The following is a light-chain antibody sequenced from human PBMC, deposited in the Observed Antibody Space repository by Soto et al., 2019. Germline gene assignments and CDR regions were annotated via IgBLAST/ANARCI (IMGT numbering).Light chain of an antibody. CDR2: DVS. Sequence: QSVLTQPPSASGSPGQSVTISCTGTSSDDGGSDYVSWYQHHPGKAPKLMIYDVSKRPSGVPDRFSGSKSGNMASLTVSGLQADDEADYYCISHVGHSNVFGTGTKLTVL. V-gene: IGLV2-8*01. J-gene: IGLJ1*01. CDR1: SSDDGGSDY. CDR3: ISHVGHSNV.